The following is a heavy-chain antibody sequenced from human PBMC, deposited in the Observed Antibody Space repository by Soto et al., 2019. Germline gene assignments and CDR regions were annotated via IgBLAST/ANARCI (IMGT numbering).Heavy chain of an antibody. D-gene: IGHD5-12*01. CDR3: ARGRWRYIGYDSIDY. V-gene: IGHV3-33*01. J-gene: IGHJ4*02. CDR2: IWYDGNDK. CDR1: GFIFSSYG. Sequence: GGSLRLSCAASGFIFSSYGMHWVRQAPGKGLEWVARIWYDGNDKDYADSVKGRFTISRDNSKNTLYLQMNSLRAEDTAVYYCARGRWRYIGYDSIDYWGQGTLVTVSS.